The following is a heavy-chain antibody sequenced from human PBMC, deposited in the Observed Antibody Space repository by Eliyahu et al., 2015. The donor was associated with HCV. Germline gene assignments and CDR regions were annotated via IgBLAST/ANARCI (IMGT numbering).Heavy chain of an antibody. Sequence: QVQLVQSGAEVKKPGXSVKVXCKASXXTFSXYGFXWVRQAPGQGXEXMGWVNPYNVNTNYAQKXQGRVTMTTDTSTSTAYMELRSLRSDDTAMYYCARDIAVAGEGFDYWGQGTLVTVSS. D-gene: IGHD6-19*01. CDR3: ARDIAVAGEGFDY. CDR2: VNPYNVNT. J-gene: IGHJ4*02. V-gene: IGHV1-18*01. CDR1: XXTFSXYG.